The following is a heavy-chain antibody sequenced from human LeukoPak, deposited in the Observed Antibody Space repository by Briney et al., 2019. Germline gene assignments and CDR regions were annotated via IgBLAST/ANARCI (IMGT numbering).Heavy chain of an antibody. CDR3: ARAVEGDYSNYDY. J-gene: IGHJ4*02. D-gene: IGHD4-11*01. Sequence: PSETLSLTCTVSGGSVSGYYWSWVRQPPGKGLEWIGYVYYNGNTNYNPSLKSRVTMSVDTSKNHFSLKMNSVTAADTAVYYCARAVEGDYSNYDYWGQGTLVTVSS. V-gene: IGHV4-59*02. CDR1: GGSVSGYY. CDR2: VYYNGNT.